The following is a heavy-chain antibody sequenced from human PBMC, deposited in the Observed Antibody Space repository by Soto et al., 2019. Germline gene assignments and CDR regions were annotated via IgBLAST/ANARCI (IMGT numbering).Heavy chain of an antibody. D-gene: IGHD2-21*02. J-gene: IGHJ4*02. CDR1: GDTFTDYY. CDR3: ARGGQVVVVTAAVDY. V-gene: IGHV1-46*01. CDR2: VNPSGGHT. Sequence: QVQLVQSGAEVKKPGASVKVSCKASGDTFTDYYIHWVRQAPGQGLEWMGTVNPSGGHTTYAQHFLCQIPMTTDTSRGTLDMERASLTSEDTAVYYCARGGQVVVVTAAVDYWGQGTLVTVSS.